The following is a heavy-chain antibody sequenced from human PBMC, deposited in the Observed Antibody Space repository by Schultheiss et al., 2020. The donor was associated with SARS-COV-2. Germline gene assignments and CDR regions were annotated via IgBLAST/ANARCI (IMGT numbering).Heavy chain of an antibody. CDR2: AHHTGRT. Sequence: SQTLSLTCTVSGGSISSGDYYWSWIRQPPGKGLEWIGSAHHTGRTYYNPSLQGRVTISVDKSKNQFSLKLSSVTAADTAVYYCARRVAVAETRYRRAFDIWGQGTMVTVSS. J-gene: IGHJ3*02. CDR3: ARRVAVAETRYRRAFDI. D-gene: IGHD6-19*01. CDR1: GGSISSGDYY. V-gene: IGHV4-39*07.